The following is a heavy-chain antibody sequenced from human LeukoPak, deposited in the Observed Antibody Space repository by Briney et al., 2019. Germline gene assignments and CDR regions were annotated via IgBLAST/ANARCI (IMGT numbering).Heavy chain of an antibody. V-gene: IGHV3-23*01. Sequence: PGGSLRLSCAASGFTFSSYAMSWVRQAPGKGLEWVSAISGSGGSTYYADSVKGRFTISRDNSKNTLYLQMNSLRAEDTAVYYCAKDLTGFKVGATPSWFDPWGQGTLVTVSS. CDR3: AKDLTGFKVGATPSWFDP. D-gene: IGHD1-26*01. CDR2: ISGSGGST. CDR1: GFTFSSYA. J-gene: IGHJ5*02.